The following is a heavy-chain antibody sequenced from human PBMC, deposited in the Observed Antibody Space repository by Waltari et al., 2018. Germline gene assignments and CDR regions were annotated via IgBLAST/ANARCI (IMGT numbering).Heavy chain of an antibody. Sequence: EVQLVEYGGGLVQPGGSLRLSCAASGFTFSDCYMDWVRQAPGKGLEWVCRIRNRGNSYTTEYAASGKGRFTISRDDSKNSLYLQMNSLETEDTAVYYCARSNSYSPFDYWGQGILVTVSS. J-gene: IGHJ4*02. CDR2: IRNRGNSYTT. D-gene: IGHD3-16*02. V-gene: IGHV3-72*01. CDR3: ARSNSYSPFDY. CDR1: GFTFSDCY.